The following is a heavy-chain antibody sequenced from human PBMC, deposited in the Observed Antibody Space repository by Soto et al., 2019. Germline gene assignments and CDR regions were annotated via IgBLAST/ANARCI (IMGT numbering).Heavy chain of an antibody. CDR1: GYTFTSYD. Sequence: QVQLVQSGAEVKKPGASVKVSCKASGYTFTSYDINWVRQATGQGLEWMGWMNPNSGNTGYAQKFQGRVTMTRNTSISTGYMEVSSLRSEDTAVYYCARSRRIGFYDYIWGSYRYYYYMDVWGKGTTVTVSS. D-gene: IGHD3-16*02. CDR3: ARSRRIGFYDYIWGSYRYYYYMDV. V-gene: IGHV1-8*01. CDR2: MNPNSGNT. J-gene: IGHJ6*03.